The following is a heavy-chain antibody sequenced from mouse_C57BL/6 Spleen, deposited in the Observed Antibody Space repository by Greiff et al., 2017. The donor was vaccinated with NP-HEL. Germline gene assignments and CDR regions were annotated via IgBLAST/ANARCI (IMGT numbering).Heavy chain of an antibody. J-gene: IGHJ4*01. D-gene: IGHD1-1*01. V-gene: IGHV10-1*01. CDR3: VRTTVGARDY. Sequence: EVQLVESGGGLVQPKGSLKLSCAASGFSFNTYAMNWVRQAPGKGLEWVARIRSKSNNYATYYADSVQARFTISRADSESMLYLQMNNLKTEDTAMYYGVRTTVGARDYWGQGTSVTVSS. CDR2: IRSKSNNYAT. CDR1: GFSFNTYA.